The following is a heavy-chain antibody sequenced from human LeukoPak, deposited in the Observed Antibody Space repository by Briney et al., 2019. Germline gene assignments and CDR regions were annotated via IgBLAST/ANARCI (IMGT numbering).Heavy chain of an antibody. Sequence: PGGSLRLSCAASGFTFSSYSMNWVRQAPGKGLEWVSYISSSSSTIYYADSVKGRFTISRDNAKNSLYLQMNSLRAEDTAVYYCARTLYRDTTDAFDIWGHGTMVTVSS. CDR1: GFTFSSYS. V-gene: IGHV3-48*01. D-gene: IGHD4-11*01. J-gene: IGHJ3*02. CDR2: ISSSSSTI. CDR3: ARTLYRDTTDAFDI.